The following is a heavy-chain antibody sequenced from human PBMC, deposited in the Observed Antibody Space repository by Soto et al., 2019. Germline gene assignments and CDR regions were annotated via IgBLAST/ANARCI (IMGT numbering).Heavy chain of an antibody. Sequence: TSETLCLTCTVSGGSISSGDYYWSWIRQPPGKGLEWIGYIYYSGSTYYNPFLKSRVTISVDTSKNQFSLKLSSVTAADTAVYYCARDYRYSSSSAPRYYYYVMAVWGQGTTVTVSS. V-gene: IGHV4-30-4*01. CDR2: IYYSGST. J-gene: IGHJ6*02. D-gene: IGHD6-6*01. CDR1: GGSISSGDYY. CDR3: ARDYRYSSSSAPRYYYYVMAV.